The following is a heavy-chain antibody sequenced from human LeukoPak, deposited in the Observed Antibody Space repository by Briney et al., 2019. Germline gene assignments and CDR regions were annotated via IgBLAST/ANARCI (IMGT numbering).Heavy chain of an antibody. CDR3: ARRLSTRSYYLDD. CDR2: IYYSGTT. J-gene: IGHJ4*02. Sequence: PSETLSLTCTVSGGSISISSDYWGWIRQPPGKGLEWIGDIYYSGTTNYNPSLKSRVTMSVDTSKNQFSLKLNSATAADTAVYYCARRLSTRSYYLDDWGQGTLVTASS. CDR1: GGSISISSDY. D-gene: IGHD2/OR15-2a*01. V-gene: IGHV4-39*01.